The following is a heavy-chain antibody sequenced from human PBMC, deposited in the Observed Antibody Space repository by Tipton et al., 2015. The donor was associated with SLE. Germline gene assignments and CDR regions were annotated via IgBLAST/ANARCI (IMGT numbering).Heavy chain of an antibody. CDR3: ASASWNYGFFDY. D-gene: IGHD1-7*01. V-gene: IGHV3-20*04. CDR2: INWNGGVT. Sequence: GSLRLSCAASGFTFGDYGMNWVRQVPGKGLEWVSGINWNGGVTGYADSVKGRFTISRDNAKNTVYLHMDSLRADDTAIYYCASASWNYGFFDYWGQGTLVTVSS. CDR1: GFTFGDYG. J-gene: IGHJ4*02.